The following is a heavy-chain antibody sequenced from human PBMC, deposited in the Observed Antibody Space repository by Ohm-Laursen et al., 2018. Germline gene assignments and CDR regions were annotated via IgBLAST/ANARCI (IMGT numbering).Heavy chain of an antibody. CDR1: GYIFTGYY. V-gene: IGHV1-2*02. J-gene: IGHJ4*02. CDR3: ARAQYSSGVGVFDY. Sequence: SVKVSCKASGYIFTGYYMHWVRQAPGQGLEWMGWINPDSGGTKYGQKFQGRVTMTRDTSITTLYMELNSLTFDDTAVYYCARAQYSSGVGVFDYWGQGTLVAVSS. CDR2: INPDSGGT. D-gene: IGHD3-22*01.